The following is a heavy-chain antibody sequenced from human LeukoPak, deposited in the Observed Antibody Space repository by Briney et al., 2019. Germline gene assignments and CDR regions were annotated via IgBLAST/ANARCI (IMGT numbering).Heavy chain of an antibody. CDR1: GHSFSSSSVA. CDR2: TYYKSKWYN. J-gene: IGHJ4*02. V-gene: IGHV6-1*01. CDR3: AREIFVRGELDY. Sequence: SQTLSLTCDISGHSFSSSSVAWDWIRQSPSRGLEWLGRTYYKSKWYNDYAISVKSRITINPDTSKNQFSLQLNSVTPEDTAVYYCAREIFVRGELDYWGQGTLVTVSS. D-gene: IGHD3-10*02.